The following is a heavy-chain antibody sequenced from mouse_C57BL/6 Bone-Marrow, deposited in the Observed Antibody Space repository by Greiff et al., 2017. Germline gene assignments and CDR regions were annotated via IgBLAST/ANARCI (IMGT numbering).Heavy chain of an antibody. J-gene: IGHJ2*01. V-gene: IGHV1-26*01. CDR2: INPNNGGT. D-gene: IGHD1-1*01. CDR1: GYTFTDYY. Sequence: VQLQQSGPELVKPGASVKISCKASGYTFTDYYMNWVKQSHGKSLEWIGDINPNNGGTSYNQKFKGKATLTVDKSSSTAYMELLSLISEDSAVYYCARAVITTVVPSLDYWGQGTTVTVSS. CDR3: ARAVITTVVPSLDY.